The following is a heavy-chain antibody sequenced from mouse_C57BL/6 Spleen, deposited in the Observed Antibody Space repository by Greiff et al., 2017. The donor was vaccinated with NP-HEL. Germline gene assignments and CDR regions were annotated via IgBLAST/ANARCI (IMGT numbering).Heavy chain of an antibody. D-gene: IGHD2-1*01. CDR3: ARRVTTAGGYFDY. J-gene: IGHJ2*01. CDR1: GFTFSSYG. CDR2: ISSGGSYT. Sequence: EVMLVESGGDLVKPGGSLKLSCAASGFTFSSYGMSWVRQTPDKRLEWVATISSGGSYTYYLDSVKGRFTISRDNAKNTLYLQMSSLKSEDTAMYYCARRVTTAGGYFDYWGQGTTLTVSS. V-gene: IGHV5-6*01.